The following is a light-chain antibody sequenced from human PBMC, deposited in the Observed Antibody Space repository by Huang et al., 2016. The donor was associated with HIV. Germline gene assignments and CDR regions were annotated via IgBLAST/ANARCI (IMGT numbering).Light chain of an antibody. CDR2: ATS. CDR3: QHYNDWPRT. V-gene: IGKV3D-15*01. J-gene: IGKJ2*01. Sequence: EIVMTQSPATLSVSPGETVALSCRASQRLSGNLAWYQHKPGQTPRLLIYATSIRAAGVPGMFSGSGSGSEFTLTISSLLSEDSAVYYCQHYNDWPRTFGQGTKLEIK. CDR1: QRLSGN.